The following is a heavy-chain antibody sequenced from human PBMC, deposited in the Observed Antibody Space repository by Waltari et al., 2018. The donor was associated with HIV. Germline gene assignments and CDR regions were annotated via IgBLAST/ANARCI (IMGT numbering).Heavy chain of an antibody. CDR3: ARGRSGYPSFDY. CDR2: ISSSSNTI. J-gene: IGHJ4*02. V-gene: IGHV3-48*01. CDR1: GFTFSSYS. D-gene: IGHD3-22*01. Sequence: EVQLVESGGGLVQPGGSLRLSCAASGFTFSSYSLNWVRQAPGKGLEWVSYISSSSNTIYYADSVKGRFTISRDNAKNSLYLQMNSLRAEDTAVYYCARGRSGYPSFDYWGQGTLVTVSS.